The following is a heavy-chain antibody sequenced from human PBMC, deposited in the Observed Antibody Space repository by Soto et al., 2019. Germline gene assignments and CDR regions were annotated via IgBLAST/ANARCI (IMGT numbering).Heavy chain of an antibody. D-gene: IGHD3-22*01. CDR1: GYTFTSYG. Sequence: GASVKVSCKTSGYTFTSYGISWVRQAPGQGREWVGWISGHNGNTNHPHSLQDRVTMTTDTSRNTAYMELRSLRSDGTAVYYCARHRFNYYDDTVYYYFDYWGQGXLVTVSS. J-gene: IGHJ4*02. V-gene: IGHV1-18*04. CDR2: ISGHNGNT. CDR3: ARHRFNYYDDTVYYYFDY.